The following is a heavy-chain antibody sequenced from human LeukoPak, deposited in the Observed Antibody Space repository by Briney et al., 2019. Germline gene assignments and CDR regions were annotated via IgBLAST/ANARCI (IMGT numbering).Heavy chain of an antibody. V-gene: IGHV4-59*01. CDR3: ATGNFVGSYSLDY. CDR2: IYYSGST. D-gene: IGHD1-26*01. Sequence: SETLSLTCTVSGGSISSYYWSWIRQPPGKGLEWIGYIYYSGSTNYNPSLKSRVTISVDTSKNQFSLKLSSVTAADTAVYYCATGNFVGSYSLDYWGQGTLVTVSS. CDR1: GGSISSYY. J-gene: IGHJ4*02.